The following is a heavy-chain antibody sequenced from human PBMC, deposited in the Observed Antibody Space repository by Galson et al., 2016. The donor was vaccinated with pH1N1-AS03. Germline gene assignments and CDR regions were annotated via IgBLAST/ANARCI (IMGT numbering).Heavy chain of an antibody. V-gene: IGHV3-53*01. Sequence: SLRLSCAASGITVSTNYMSWVRQAPGKGLEWVSTIYSGGTTYYAVSVKGRFTISRDNMKNKLSLQMSSLTAEDTAVYYCVRRDYEDVDLQWFYFDYWGQGTLVTVSS. CDR1: GITVSTNY. CDR3: VRRDYEDVDLQWFYFDY. J-gene: IGHJ4*02. CDR2: IYSGGTT. D-gene: IGHD3-22*01.